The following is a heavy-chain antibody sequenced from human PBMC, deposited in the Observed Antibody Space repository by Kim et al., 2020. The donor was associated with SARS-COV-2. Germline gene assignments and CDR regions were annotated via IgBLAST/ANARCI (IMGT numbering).Heavy chain of an antibody. V-gene: IGHV1-8*01. Sequence: ASVKVSCKASGYTFTSYDINWVRQATGQGLEWMGWMNPNSGNTGYAQKFQGRVTMTRNTSISTAYMELSSLRSEDTAVYYCARGFRAAAGPFYYYYYMDVRGKGTTVTVSS. J-gene: IGHJ6*03. CDR3: ARGFRAAAGPFYYYYYMDV. D-gene: IGHD6-13*01. CDR1: GYTFTSYD. CDR2: MNPNSGNT.